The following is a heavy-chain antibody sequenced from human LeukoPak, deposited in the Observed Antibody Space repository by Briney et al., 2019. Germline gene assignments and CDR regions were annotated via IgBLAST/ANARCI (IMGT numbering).Heavy chain of an antibody. D-gene: IGHD6-25*01. V-gene: IGHV3-72*01. CDR1: GFTFSDHS. CDR2: NRNKVNSYTT. CDR3: ARAAYSSGFYYYYMDV. J-gene: IGHJ6*03. Sequence: GGSLRLFCATSGFTFSDHSMECVRQAPGKGRECVGHNRNKVNSYTTEYAASVTRRFTISRDDSKNSLYLQMNSLKTEDTAVYYCARAAYSSGFYYYYMDVWGKGTTVTVS.